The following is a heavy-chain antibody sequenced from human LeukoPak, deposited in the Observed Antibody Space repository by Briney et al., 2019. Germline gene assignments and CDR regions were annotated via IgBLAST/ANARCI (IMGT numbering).Heavy chain of an antibody. CDR2: IDYSGST. Sequence: PSQTLSLTCTVSGGSISSGGYYWSWIRQHPGKGLEWIGYIDYSGSTYYNPSLKGRLTMSVDTSKNQFSLKLTSVSATDTAVYYCARDGDSSGSHTHYWGQGTPLTVSS. D-gene: IGHD3-10*01. V-gene: IGHV4-31*03. CDR1: GGSISSGGYY. J-gene: IGHJ4*02. CDR3: ARDGDSSGSHTHY.